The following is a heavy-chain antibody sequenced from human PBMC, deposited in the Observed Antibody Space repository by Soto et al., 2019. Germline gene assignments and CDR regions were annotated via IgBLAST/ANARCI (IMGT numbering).Heavy chain of an antibody. V-gene: IGHV6-1*01. CDR1: GDRVSSNSAA. Sequence: SQTLSLTCVISGDRVSSNSAAWSWIIQSPSRFLEWLGRTYYRSKWYNDYAVSVKSRITINPDTSKNQFSLQLNSVTPEDTAVYYCARGVVVAATGYYYYGMDVWGQGTTVTVSS. D-gene: IGHD2-15*01. CDR2: TYYRSKWYN. J-gene: IGHJ6*02. CDR3: ARGVVVAATGYYYYGMDV.